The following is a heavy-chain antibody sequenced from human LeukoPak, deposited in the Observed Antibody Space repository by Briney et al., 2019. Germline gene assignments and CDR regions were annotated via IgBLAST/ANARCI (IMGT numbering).Heavy chain of an antibody. D-gene: IGHD6-19*01. CDR2: ISAYNGNT. J-gene: IGHJ5*02. CDR1: GYTFTSYS. CDR3: ARDGGRQWLARDLNWFDP. Sequence: ASVKVSCKASGYTFTSYSISWVRQAPGQGLEWMGWISAYNGNTNYAQKLQGRVTMTTDTSTSTAYMELSSLRSEDTAVYYCARDGGRQWLARDLNWFDPWGQGTLVTVSS. V-gene: IGHV1-18*01.